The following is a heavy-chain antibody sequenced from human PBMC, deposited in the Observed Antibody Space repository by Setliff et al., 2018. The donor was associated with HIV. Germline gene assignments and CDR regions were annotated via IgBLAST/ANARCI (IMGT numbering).Heavy chain of an antibody. CDR1: GYSFSSYW. J-gene: IGHJ6*02. CDR3: ARLGGICSGGSCTALAYTMDV. Sequence: LKISCKGSGYSFSSYWIGWVRQMPGKGLEWMGIIYPGDSDTRYSPSFQGQVTISADKSISTAYPQCSSLKASDTAMYYCARLGGICSGGSCTALAYTMDVWGQGTTVTAP. D-gene: IGHD2-15*01. V-gene: IGHV5-51*01. CDR2: IYPGDSDT.